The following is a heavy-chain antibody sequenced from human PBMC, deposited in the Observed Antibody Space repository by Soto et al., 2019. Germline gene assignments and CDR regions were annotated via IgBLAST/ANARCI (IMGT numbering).Heavy chain of an antibody. J-gene: IGHJ4*02. D-gene: IGHD5-18*01. V-gene: IGHV3-33*01. Sequence: GGSLRLSCAASGFTFSSYGMRWVRQAPGKGLEWVAVIWYDGSNKYYADSVKGRFTISRDNSKNTLYLQMNSLRAEDTAVYYCARDRGPLNTAMDYFDYWGQGTLVTVSS. CDR2: IWYDGSNK. CDR1: GFTFSSYG. CDR3: ARDRGPLNTAMDYFDY.